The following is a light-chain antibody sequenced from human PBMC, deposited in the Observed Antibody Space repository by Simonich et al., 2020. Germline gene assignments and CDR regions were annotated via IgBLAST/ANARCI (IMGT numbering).Light chain of an antibody. Sequence: QSVLTQPPSASGTPGQRVTISCSGSSSNIGSNYVYWYQQLPGTAPKLLIYRNNQRPAGVPDRFSGSKSGTSASRAISGLRSEDEADYYCAAWDDSLSGRVVFGGGTKLTVL. CDR1: SSNIGSNY. CDR2: RNN. J-gene: IGLJ2*01. CDR3: AAWDDSLSGRVV. V-gene: IGLV1-47*01.